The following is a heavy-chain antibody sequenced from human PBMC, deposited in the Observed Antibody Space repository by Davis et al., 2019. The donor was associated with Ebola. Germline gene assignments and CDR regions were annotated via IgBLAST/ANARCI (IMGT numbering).Heavy chain of an antibody. CDR2: TYYRSKWYN. CDR1: GDSVSSNSAA. J-gene: IGHJ3*02. CDR3: ARGPLGYYDSSGYPNDAFDI. D-gene: IGHD3-22*01. Sequence: HSQTLSLTCAISGDSVSSNSAAWNWIRQSPSRGLEWLGRTYYRSKWYNDYAVSVKSRITINPDTSKNQFSLQLNSVTPEDTAVYYCARGPLGYYDSSGYPNDAFDIWGQGTMVTVSS. V-gene: IGHV6-1*01.